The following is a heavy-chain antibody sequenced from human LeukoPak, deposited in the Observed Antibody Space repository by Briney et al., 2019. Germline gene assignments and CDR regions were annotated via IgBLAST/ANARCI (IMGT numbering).Heavy chain of an antibody. Sequence: ASVKVSCKASGYTFTGYYMHWVRQAPGQGLEWMGWINPNSGGTNYAQKFQGWVTMTRDTSISTAYMELSRLRSDDTAVYYCARVAWGYDPDWYFDHWGRGTLVTVSS. CDR2: INPNSGGT. CDR1: GYTFTGYY. V-gene: IGHV1-2*04. D-gene: IGHD5-12*01. CDR3: ARVAWGYDPDWYFDH. J-gene: IGHJ2*01.